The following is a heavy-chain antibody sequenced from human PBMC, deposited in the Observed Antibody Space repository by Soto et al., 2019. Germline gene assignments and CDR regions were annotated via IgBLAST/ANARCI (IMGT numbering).Heavy chain of an antibody. CDR3: AKEMGDYYDSSGSWFDP. D-gene: IGHD3-22*01. CDR1: GFTFSSYA. CDR2: ISGIGVTT. J-gene: IGHJ5*02. V-gene: IGHV3-23*01. Sequence: EVQLLESGGGLVQPGGSLRLSCAASGFTFSSYAMNWVRQAPGKGLEWVSAISGIGVTTYYADSVKGRFTISRDNSKNTLFLQMNSLRAEDTALYFCAKEMGDYYDSSGSWFDPWGQGTLVTVSS.